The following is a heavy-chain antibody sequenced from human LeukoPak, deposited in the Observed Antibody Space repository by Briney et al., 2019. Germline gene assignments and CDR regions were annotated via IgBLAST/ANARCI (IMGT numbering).Heavy chain of an antibody. D-gene: IGHD4-23*01. Sequence: WASVKVSCKASGGTFSSYAISWVRQAPGQGLEWMGGIIPIFGTASYAQKFQGRVTMTRDTSTSTVYMELSSLRSEDTAVYYCASEALQYNGGFDYWGQGTLVTVSS. J-gene: IGHJ4*02. CDR2: IIPIFGTA. V-gene: IGHV1-69*05. CDR1: GGTFSSYA. CDR3: ASEALQYNGGFDY.